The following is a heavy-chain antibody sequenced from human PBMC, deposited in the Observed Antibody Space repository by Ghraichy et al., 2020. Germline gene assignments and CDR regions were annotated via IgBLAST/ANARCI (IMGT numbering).Heavy chain of an antibody. CDR2: FDPEDGET. CDR1: GYTLTELS. J-gene: IGHJ6*02. V-gene: IGHV1-24*01. CDR3: ATLMTTVTTTILLYYYGMDV. Sequence: ASVKVSCKVSGYTLTELSMHWVRQAPGKGLEWMGGFDPEDGETIYAQKFQGRVTMTEDTSTDTAYMELSSLRSEDTAVYYCATLMTTVTTTILLYYYGMDVWGQGTTVTVSS. D-gene: IGHD4-17*01.